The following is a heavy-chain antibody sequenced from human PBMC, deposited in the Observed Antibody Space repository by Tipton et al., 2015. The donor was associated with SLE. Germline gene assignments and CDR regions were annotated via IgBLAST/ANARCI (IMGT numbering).Heavy chain of an antibody. Sequence: SLRLSCAASGFTFGNFPMSWVRQAPGKGLEWVSVISGSGHITFYADSVKGRFTISRDNSKNTLFLQMNSLRAEDTAVYYCAKPRASPRDPFDYWGQGTLVTVSS. J-gene: IGHJ4*02. CDR3: AKPRASPRDPFDY. CDR1: GFTFGNFP. V-gene: IGHV3-23*01. CDR2: ISGSGHIT.